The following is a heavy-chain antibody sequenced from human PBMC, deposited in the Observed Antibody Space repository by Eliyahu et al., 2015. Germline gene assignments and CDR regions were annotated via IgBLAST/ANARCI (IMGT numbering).Heavy chain of an antibody. J-gene: IGHJ5*02. CDR3: ARRSRGFWSGYSNWFDP. V-gene: IGHV4-34*01. Sequence: QVQLQQWGAGLLKPSETLSLXCAXYGXSFSXXXXSWIRQPPGKGLEWIGEINHSGXTXYNPSLKSRVTISVDTSKNQFSLKLSSVTAADTAVYYCARRSRGFWSGYSNWFDPWGQGTLVTVSS. D-gene: IGHD3-3*01. CDR2: INHSGXT. CDR1: GXSFSXXX.